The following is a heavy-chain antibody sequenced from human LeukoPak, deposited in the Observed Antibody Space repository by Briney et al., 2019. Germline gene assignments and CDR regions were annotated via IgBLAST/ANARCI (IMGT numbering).Heavy chain of an antibody. V-gene: IGHV1-8*01. D-gene: IGHD6-19*01. CDR3: ARGRTPYPKKGSGWYEYFDY. J-gene: IGHJ4*02. Sequence: ASVKVSCKAPGYTFTSYDINWVRQATGQGLEWMGWMNPNGGNTGYAQKFQGRVTMTRNTSISTAYMELSSLRSEDTAVYYCARGRTPYPKKGSGWYEYFDYWGQGTLVTVSS. CDR1: GYTFTSYD. CDR2: MNPNGGNT.